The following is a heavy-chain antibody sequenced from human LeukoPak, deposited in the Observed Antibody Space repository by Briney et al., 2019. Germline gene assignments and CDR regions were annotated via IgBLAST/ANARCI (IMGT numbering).Heavy chain of an antibody. D-gene: IGHD3-22*01. J-gene: IGHJ4*02. CDR1: GFTFSSYW. V-gene: IGHV3-7*04. Sequence: GGSLRLSCAASGFTFSSYWMSWVRQAPGKGLEWVANIKQDGSDKYYVDSVKGLFTISRDNAKNSLYLQMNSRRAEDTAVYYCARDPYDSSWGLCYFDYWGQGNLVTVSS. CDR2: IKQDGSDK. CDR3: ARDPYDSSWGLCYFDY.